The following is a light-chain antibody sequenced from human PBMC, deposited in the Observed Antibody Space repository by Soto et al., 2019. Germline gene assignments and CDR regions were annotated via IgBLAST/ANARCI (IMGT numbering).Light chain of an antibody. CDR3: SSSAGSNNLV. Sequence: QSVLTQPPSASGSPGQSVTISCTGTSSDIGDYNSVSWYQQCPGKAPKLMIYEVTKRPSGVPDRLSGSRSGNRASLTVSGLQAEDEADYYCSSSAGSNNLVFGGGTKVTVL. V-gene: IGLV2-8*01. J-gene: IGLJ2*01. CDR1: SSDIGDYNS. CDR2: EVT.